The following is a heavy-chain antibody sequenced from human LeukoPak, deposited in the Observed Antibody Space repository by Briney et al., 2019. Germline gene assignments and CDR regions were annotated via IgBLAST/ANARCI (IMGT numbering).Heavy chain of an antibody. CDR3: ARQGEYSSSHNWFDP. Sequence: GESLKISCKGSGYSFTSYWIGWVRQMPGKGLEWMGIIYPGDSDTRYSPSFQGQVTISADKSISTAYLQWSSLKASDTAMYYCARQGEYSSSHNWFDPWGQGTLVTVSS. J-gene: IGHJ5*02. D-gene: IGHD6-6*01. CDR2: IYPGDSDT. V-gene: IGHV5-51*01. CDR1: GYSFTSYW.